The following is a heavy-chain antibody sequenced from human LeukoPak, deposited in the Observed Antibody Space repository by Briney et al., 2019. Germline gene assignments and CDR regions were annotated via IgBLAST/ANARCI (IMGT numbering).Heavy chain of an antibody. CDR1: GFTFRNYW. V-gene: IGHV3-7*01. D-gene: IGHD2-15*01. J-gene: IGHJ4*02. Sequence: GGSLRLSCAASGFTFRNYWMSWVRQAPGKGLEWVANIKEDGSEKYYVDSVKGRFVISRDNAKNSLYLQMDSLRVDDTAIYYCARDQEGGAGSCYFDFWSQGALVTVSS. CDR3: ARDQEGGAGSCYFDF. CDR2: IKEDGSEK.